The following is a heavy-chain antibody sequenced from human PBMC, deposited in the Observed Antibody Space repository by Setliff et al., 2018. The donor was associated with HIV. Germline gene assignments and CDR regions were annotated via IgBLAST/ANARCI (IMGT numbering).Heavy chain of an antibody. CDR2: IKSKSDGGTT. J-gene: IGHJ4*02. CDR1: GFTLSNAW. V-gene: IGHV3-15*01. CDR3: TTDQDWNYADY. Sequence: GSLRLSCAASGFTLSNAWMSWVRQAPGKGLEWVGRIKSKSDGGTTDYAAPVKGRFTISRDDSKNMLYLQMNSLKTEDTAVYYCTTDQDWNYADYWGPGTLVTVS. D-gene: IGHD1-1*01.